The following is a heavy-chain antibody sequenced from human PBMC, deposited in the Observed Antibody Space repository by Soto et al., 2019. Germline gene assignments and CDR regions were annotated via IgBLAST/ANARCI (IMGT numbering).Heavy chain of an antibody. CDR1: GLTVSSNY. D-gene: IGHD3-10*01. CDR2: IYSGGST. V-gene: IGHV3-53*02. CDR3: ARAITMVRGVINWFDP. Sequence: EVQLVETGGGLIQPGGSLRLSCAASGLTVSSNYMSWVRQAPGKGLEWVSVIYSGGSTYYADSVKGRFTISRDNSKNTLYLQMNSLRAEDTAVYYCARAITMVRGVINWFDPWGQGTLVTVSS. J-gene: IGHJ5*02.